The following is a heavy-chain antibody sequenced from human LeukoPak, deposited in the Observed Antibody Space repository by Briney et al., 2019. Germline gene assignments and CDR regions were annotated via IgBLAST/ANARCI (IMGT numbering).Heavy chain of an antibody. Sequence: ASVKVSCKASGYTFTSYGISWVRQAPGQGLEWMGWISAYNGNTNYAQKLQGRVTMTTDTSTSTAYKELRSLRSDDTAVYYCAREVYGCSGGSCYEGENWFDPWGQGTLVTVSS. D-gene: IGHD2-15*01. CDR3: AREVYGCSGGSCYEGENWFDP. CDR2: ISAYNGNT. V-gene: IGHV1-18*01. CDR1: GYTFTSYG. J-gene: IGHJ5*02.